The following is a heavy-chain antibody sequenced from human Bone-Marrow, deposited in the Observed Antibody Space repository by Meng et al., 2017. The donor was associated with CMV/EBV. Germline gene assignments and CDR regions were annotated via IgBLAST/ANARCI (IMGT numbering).Heavy chain of an antibody. CDR2: INWNGDSI. CDR1: GFTFDDYA. J-gene: IGHJ4*02. Sequence: GGSLRLSCAASGFTFDDYAMHWVRQAPGKGLEWVSGINWNGDSIVYADSVKGRFTISRDNAKNSLYLQMNSLRAEDTALYYCAKGRYSGSSGYFDYWGQGTLVTVSS. CDR3: AKGRYSGSSGYFDY. D-gene: IGHD1-26*01. V-gene: IGHV3-9*01.